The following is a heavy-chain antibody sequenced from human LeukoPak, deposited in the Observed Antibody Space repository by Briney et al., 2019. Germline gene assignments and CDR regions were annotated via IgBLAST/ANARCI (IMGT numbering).Heavy chain of an antibody. CDR1: GFTVSSSY. V-gene: IGHV3-53*01. CDR3: ARERGDRDAFDI. CDR2: IYSGGRT. D-gene: IGHD2-21*01. Sequence: PGGSLRLSCAASGFTVSSSYMSWVRQAPGKGLEWVSVIYSGGRTYYADSVKGRFTISRDNSKNTLYLQMNSLRVEDTAVYYCARERGDRDAFDIWGQGTMVTVSS. J-gene: IGHJ3*02.